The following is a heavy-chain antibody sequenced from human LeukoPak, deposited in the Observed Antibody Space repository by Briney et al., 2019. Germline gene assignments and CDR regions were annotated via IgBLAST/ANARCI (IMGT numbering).Heavy chain of an antibody. CDR3: ARVFSSGYYYYFDY. Sequence: PGGSLRLSCAASGFTFSSYWMSWVRQAPGKGLEWVANIKQDGSEKYYVDSAKGRFTISRDNAKNSLYLQMNSLRAEDTAVYYCARVFSSGYYYYFDYWGQGTLVTVSS. D-gene: IGHD3-22*01. J-gene: IGHJ4*02. V-gene: IGHV3-7*01. CDR1: GFTFSSYW. CDR2: IKQDGSEK.